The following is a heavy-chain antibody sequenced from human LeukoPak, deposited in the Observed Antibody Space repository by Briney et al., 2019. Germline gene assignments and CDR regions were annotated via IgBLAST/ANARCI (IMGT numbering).Heavy chain of an antibody. Sequence: GGSLRLSCAASGFTFSSYAMSWVRQAPGKGLEWVSAISGSGGNTYYADSVKGRFMISRDNSKNTLYLQMHSLRAEDTAVYYCAKVRTYFYHGLDVWGQGTTVTVSS. V-gene: IGHV3-23*01. D-gene: IGHD1-14*01. CDR2: ISGSGGNT. J-gene: IGHJ6*02. CDR1: GFTFSSYA. CDR3: AKVRTYFYHGLDV.